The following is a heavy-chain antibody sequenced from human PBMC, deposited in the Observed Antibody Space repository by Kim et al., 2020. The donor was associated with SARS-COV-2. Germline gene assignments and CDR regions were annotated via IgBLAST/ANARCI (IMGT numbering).Heavy chain of an antibody. CDR3: TSDILAPGTKAFDV. V-gene: IGHV3-7*01. Sequence: YVDFVKGRFTVSKDNAKNSLYLQMNSLRAEDAAVYYCTSDILAPGTKAFDVWGQGTMVTVSS. J-gene: IGHJ3*01. D-gene: IGHD6-13*01.